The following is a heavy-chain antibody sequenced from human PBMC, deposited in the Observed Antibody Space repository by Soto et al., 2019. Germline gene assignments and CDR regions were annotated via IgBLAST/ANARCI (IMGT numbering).Heavy chain of an antibody. Sequence: QVQLQESGPGLVKPSQTLSLTCTVSGGSISSADYYWSWICQPPGKGLEWIGYFHSSGATYKDPSLKSRVTISVDTSKNQISLKLDSVTAADTAVYYCASIWFGDFDYWGHGTLVTVSS. V-gene: IGHV4-30-4*01. CDR2: FHSSGAT. CDR1: GGSISSADYY. D-gene: IGHD3-10*01. CDR3: ASIWFGDFDY. J-gene: IGHJ4*01.